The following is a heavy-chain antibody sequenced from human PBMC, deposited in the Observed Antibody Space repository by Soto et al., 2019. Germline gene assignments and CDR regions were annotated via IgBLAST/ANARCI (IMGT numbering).Heavy chain of an antibody. CDR2: INPNGGPT. CDR3: ARDNYYDVSGSKGWYFDL. Sequence: QVQLVQSGAEVKKPGASVTVSCKASGYSFNSNWMHWVRRAPGQGLEWMGIINPNGGPTFYAQKFQGRVTMTRDTSTTTFYMELSSLTSEDTAVYYCARDNYYDVSGSKGWYFDLWGRGTLVTVSS. CDR1: GYSFNSNW. J-gene: IGHJ2*01. V-gene: IGHV1-46*02. D-gene: IGHD3-22*01.